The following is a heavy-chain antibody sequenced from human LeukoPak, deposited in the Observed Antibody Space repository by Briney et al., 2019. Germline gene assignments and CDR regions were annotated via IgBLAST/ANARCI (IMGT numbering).Heavy chain of an antibody. J-gene: IGHJ4*02. D-gene: IGHD3-22*01. V-gene: IGHV4-34*01. Sequence: SETLSLTCAVYGGSFSGYYWSWIRQPPGKVLEWIGEINHSGSTNYNPSLKSRVTISVDTSKNQFSLKLTSVTAADTAVYYCARALASYYYDSSGPFDYWGQGTLVTVSS. CDR2: INHSGST. CDR1: GGSFSGYY. CDR3: ARALASYYYDSSGPFDY.